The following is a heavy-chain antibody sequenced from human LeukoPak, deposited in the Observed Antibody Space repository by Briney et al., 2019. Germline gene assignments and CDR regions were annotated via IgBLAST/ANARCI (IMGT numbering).Heavy chain of an antibody. Sequence: GGSLRLSCAASGFTFDDYAMHWVRQAPGKGLEWVSGISWNSGSIGYADSVKGRFTISRDNAKNSLYLQMNSLRAEDTAVYYCARRLTRVYSSGYDYWGQGTLVTVSS. CDR1: GFTFDDYA. J-gene: IGHJ4*02. CDR3: ARRLTRVYSSGYDY. D-gene: IGHD6-19*01. V-gene: IGHV3-9*01. CDR2: ISWNSGSI.